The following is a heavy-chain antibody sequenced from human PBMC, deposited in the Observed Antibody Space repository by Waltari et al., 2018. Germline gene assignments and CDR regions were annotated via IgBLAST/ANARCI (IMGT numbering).Heavy chain of an antibody. CDR1: GRSISSPY. J-gene: IGHJ4*02. CDR3: ARVRVGYGYNYDY. Sequence: QVQLQESAPGLVKPSETLSLTCTVSGRSISSPYWSWIRQPPGKGLEWIGYIYYSGSTNYNPSLKSRVTISVDTSKNQFSLKLSSVTAADTAVYYCARVRVGYGYNYDYWGQGTLVTVSS. V-gene: IGHV4-59*11. D-gene: IGHD5-12*01. CDR2: IYYSGST.